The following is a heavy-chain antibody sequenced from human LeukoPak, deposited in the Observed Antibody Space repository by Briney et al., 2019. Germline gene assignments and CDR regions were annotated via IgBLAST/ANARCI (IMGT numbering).Heavy chain of an antibody. Sequence: GGSLRLSCAASGFTFSSYAMSWGRQAPGKGLERVSAISGSVGSTYYADSVKGRFTISRDNSKNTLYLQMNSLRAEDTAVYYCAKVLTVLRYFDWLFREYYFDYWGQGTLVTVSS. CDR1: GFTFSSYA. J-gene: IGHJ4*02. CDR3: AKVLTVLRYFDWLFREYYFDY. V-gene: IGHV3-23*01. CDR2: ISGSVGST. D-gene: IGHD3-9*01.